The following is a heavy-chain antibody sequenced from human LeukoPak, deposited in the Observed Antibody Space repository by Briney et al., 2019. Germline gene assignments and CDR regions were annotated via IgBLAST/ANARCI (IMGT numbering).Heavy chain of an antibody. Sequence: GGSLRLSCAASGFTFNNYAMNWVRQGPGKGLEWVSGISGSGGSTFYADSVKGRFTISRENSKKTLYLQMNSLRAEDTAIYYCANEDGNSGDAFDIWGQGTMVTVSS. J-gene: IGHJ3*02. CDR1: GFTFNNYA. CDR3: ANEDGNSGDAFDI. CDR2: ISGSGGST. V-gene: IGHV3-23*01. D-gene: IGHD4-23*01.